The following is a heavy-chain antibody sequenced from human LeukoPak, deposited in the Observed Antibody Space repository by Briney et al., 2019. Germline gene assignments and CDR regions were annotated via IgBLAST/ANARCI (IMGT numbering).Heavy chain of an antibody. CDR1: GGSISSYY. V-gene: IGHV4-59*08. J-gene: IGHJ3*02. D-gene: IGHD3-16*01. Sequence: PSETLSLTCTVSGGSISSYYWSWLRQPPGKGLEWIGYIYDSGTTNYDPSLKSRVTMSLDTSKKHFSLKLSSVTAADTAVYYCATQGGTDAFDIWGQGTMVTVSS. CDR2: IYDSGTT. CDR3: ATQGGTDAFDI.